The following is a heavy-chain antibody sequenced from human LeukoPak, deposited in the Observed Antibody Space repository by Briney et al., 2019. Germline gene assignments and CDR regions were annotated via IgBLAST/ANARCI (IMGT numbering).Heavy chain of an antibody. D-gene: IGHD1-1*01. V-gene: IGHV3-30*03. CDR2: ISSDGSKK. CDR3: ATEYDNLDDYFDY. Sequence: PGRSLRLSCTASGFPFSGYGMHWVRQAPGKGPEWVAAISSDGSKKDYADSVKGRFSISRDKPKNTLYLQMNSLRPEDTAVYYCATEYDNLDDYFDYWGQGTLVIVSS. J-gene: IGHJ4*02. CDR1: GFPFSGYG.